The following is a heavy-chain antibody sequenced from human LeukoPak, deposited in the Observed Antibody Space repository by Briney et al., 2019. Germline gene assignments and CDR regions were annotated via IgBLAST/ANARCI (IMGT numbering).Heavy chain of an antibody. J-gene: IGHJ6*03. CDR2: ISSTSDTK. V-gene: IGHV3-48*02. CDR3: GRSTDV. Sequence: PGGSLRLSCAGSGFTFSSYSINWIRQAPGKGLEWVSYISSTSDTKNHADSVKGRFTISRDNAKNSVYLQMNSLREEDTDVYYRGRSTDVWSKGSTVTVSS. CDR1: GFTFSSYS.